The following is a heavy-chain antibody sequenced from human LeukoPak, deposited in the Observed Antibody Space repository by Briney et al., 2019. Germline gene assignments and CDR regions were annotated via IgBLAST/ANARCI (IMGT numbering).Heavy chain of an antibody. J-gene: IGHJ4*02. CDR1: GFTFSSYS. D-gene: IGHD5-18*01. CDR3: ARAHGYSYGCGDY. CDR2: ISSSSSYI. V-gene: IGHV3-21*01. Sequence: GGSLRLSCAASGFTFSSYSMNWVRQAPGKGLEWVSSISSSSSYIYYADSVKGRFTISRDNAKNSLYLQMNSLRAEDTAVYYCARAHGYSYGCGDYWGQGTLVTVSS.